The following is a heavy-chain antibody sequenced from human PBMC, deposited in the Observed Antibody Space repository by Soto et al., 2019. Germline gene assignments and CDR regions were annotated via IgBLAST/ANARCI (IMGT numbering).Heavy chain of an antibody. V-gene: IGHV1-18*01. J-gene: IGHJ4*02. D-gene: IGHD6-13*01. CDR3: ARDPHLSSWRKIDS. CDR2: ISTFHGNT. CDR1: GYTFTNQG. Sequence: ASVKVSCKTSGYTFTNQGISWVRQAPGQGLQWVGWISTFHGNTDYAQNFQSRVTLTTDTSTSTAYMELRSLRSDDTAAYYCARDPHLSSWRKIDSWGQGTLVTVSS.